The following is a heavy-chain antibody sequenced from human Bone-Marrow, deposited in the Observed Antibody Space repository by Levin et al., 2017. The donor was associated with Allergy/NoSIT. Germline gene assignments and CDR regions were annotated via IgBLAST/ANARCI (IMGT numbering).Heavy chain of an antibody. Sequence: GGSLRLSCAASGFTVSSNHMSWVRQAPGKGLEWVSLIYSGGRGYYADSVRGRFTISRDNSKNTLYLQLNSLGAEDTAVYYCAIYGSGNDYSAFDIWGQGTMVTVSS. CDR1: GFTVSSNH. D-gene: IGHD3-10*01. CDR3: AIYGSGNDYSAFDI. V-gene: IGHV3-53*01. J-gene: IGHJ3*02. CDR2: IYSGGRG.